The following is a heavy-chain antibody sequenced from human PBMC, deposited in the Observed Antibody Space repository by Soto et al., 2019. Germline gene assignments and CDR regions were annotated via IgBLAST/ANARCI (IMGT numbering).Heavy chain of an antibody. CDR1: GFTFSSYG. Sequence: GGSLRLSCAASGFTFSSYGMHWVRQAPGKGLEWVAVISYDGSNKYYADSVKGRFTISRDNSKNTLYLQMNSLRAEDTAVYYCAKDGLFWSGYLDYWGQGTLVTVSS. CDR3: AKDGLFWSGYLDY. CDR2: ISYDGSNK. J-gene: IGHJ4*02. D-gene: IGHD3-3*01. V-gene: IGHV3-30*18.